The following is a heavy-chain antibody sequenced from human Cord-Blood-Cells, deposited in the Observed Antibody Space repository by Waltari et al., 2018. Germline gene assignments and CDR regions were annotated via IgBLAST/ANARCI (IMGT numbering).Heavy chain of an antibody. J-gene: IGHJ2*01. CDR1: GFTFSSYG. D-gene: IGHD2-2*01. CDR3: ARDRGYCSSTSCYWYFDL. V-gene: IGHV3-33*01. CDR2: IWYDGSNK. Sequence: QVQLVKSGGGVVQPGRSLRLSCAASGFTFSSYGMHWVRQAPGKGLEWVAVIWYDGSNKYYADSVKGRFTISRDNSKNTLYLQMNSLRAEDTAVYYCARDRGYCSSTSCYWYFDLWGRGTLVTVSS.